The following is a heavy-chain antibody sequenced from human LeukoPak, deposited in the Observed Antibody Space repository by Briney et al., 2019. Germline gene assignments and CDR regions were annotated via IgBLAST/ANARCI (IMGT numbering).Heavy chain of an antibody. V-gene: IGHV1-69*13. CDR3: ARDDDFWSGYYHMDV. CDR2: IIPIFGTT. Sequence: SVKVSCKASGGPTKKNAISWVRQAPGQGLEWMGGIIPIFGTTHFAQNFHGRVTIIADESTNTVYMELSSLRSEDTAVYYCARDDDFWSGYYHMDVWGKGTTVTVSS. CDR1: GGPTKKNA. D-gene: IGHD3-3*01. J-gene: IGHJ6*03.